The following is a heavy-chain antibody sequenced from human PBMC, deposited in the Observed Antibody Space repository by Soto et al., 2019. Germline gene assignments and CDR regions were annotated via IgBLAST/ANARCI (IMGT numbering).Heavy chain of an antibody. CDR1: DCSIIADY. CDR3: ARQYDDILTGLQSWFDA. CDR2: IYYSGTT. Sequence: SGTLPLTGDVPDCSIIADYWICIRQPPGKELEWLGYIYYSGTTKYIPSLKSRVTISVDTSKDQLSLKLSAVTAADTAVYFCARQYDDILTGLQSWFDAWGQGTLVTAS. V-gene: IGHV4-59*08. J-gene: IGHJ5*02. D-gene: IGHD3-9*01.